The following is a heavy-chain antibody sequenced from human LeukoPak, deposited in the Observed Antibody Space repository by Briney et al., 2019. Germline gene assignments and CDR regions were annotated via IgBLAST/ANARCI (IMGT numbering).Heavy chain of an antibody. Sequence: QPGRSLRLSCVASGFMFSVYGMHWVRQAPGKGLEWVAVIWNDGSNKYYADSVKGRFTISRDNSKNTLYLQMNSLRAEDTAVYYCARGMTTTYYDYYCGMDVWGQGTTVTVSS. D-gene: IGHD1-26*01. V-gene: IGHV3-33*01. CDR3: ARGMTTTYYDYYCGMDV. J-gene: IGHJ6*02. CDR2: IWNDGSNK. CDR1: GFMFSVYG.